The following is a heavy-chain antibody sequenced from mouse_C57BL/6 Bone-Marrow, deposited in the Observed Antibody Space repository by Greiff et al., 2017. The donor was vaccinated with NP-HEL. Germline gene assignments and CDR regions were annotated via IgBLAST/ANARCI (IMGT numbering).Heavy chain of an antibody. D-gene: IGHD1-2*01. CDR3: ARQERPFAY. Sequence: EVHLVESGGDLVKPGGSLKLSCAASGFTFSSYGMSWVRQTPDKRLEWVATISSGGSYTYYPDSVKGRFTISRDNAKNTLYLQMSSLKSEDTARYYCARQERPFAYWGQGTLVTVSA. J-gene: IGHJ3*01. V-gene: IGHV5-6*01. CDR2: ISSGGSYT. CDR1: GFTFSSYG.